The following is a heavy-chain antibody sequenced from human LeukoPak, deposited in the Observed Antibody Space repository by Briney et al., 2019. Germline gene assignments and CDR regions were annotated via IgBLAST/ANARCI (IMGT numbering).Heavy chain of an antibody. V-gene: IGHV4-59*01. D-gene: IGHD1-20*01. CDR1: GGSISSYY. CDR3: ASTPYNWNDGVQYYFDY. J-gene: IGHJ4*02. Sequence: PSETLSLTCTVSGGSISSYYWSWIRQPPGKGLEWIGYIYYSGSTNYNPSLKSRVTISVDTSKNQFSLKLSSVTAADTAVYYCASTPYNWNDGVQYYFDYWGQGTLVTVSS. CDR2: IYYSGST.